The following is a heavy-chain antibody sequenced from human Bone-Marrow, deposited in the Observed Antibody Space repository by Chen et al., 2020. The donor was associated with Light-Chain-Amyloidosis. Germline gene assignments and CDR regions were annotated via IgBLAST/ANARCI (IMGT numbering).Heavy chain of an antibody. CDR3: ARRRDGYNFDY. CDR1: GYTFPNYW. V-gene: IGHV5-51*01. CDR2: IYPDDSDA. D-gene: IGHD5-12*01. Sequence: EVQLEQSGPEVNMPGESLKISCKGPGYTFPNYWIGWVRPMPGKGLEWMGVIYPDDSDARYSPSFEGQVTISADKSITTAYLQWRSLKASDTTMYYCARRRDGYNFDYWGQGTLVTVSS. J-gene: IGHJ4*02.